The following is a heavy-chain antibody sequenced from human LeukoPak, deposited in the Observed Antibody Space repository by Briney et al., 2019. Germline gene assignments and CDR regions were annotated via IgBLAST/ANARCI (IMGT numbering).Heavy chain of an antibody. V-gene: IGHV3-30-3*01. D-gene: IGHD3-22*01. CDR3: ANAPPRAHYYDSSGYYGRSDY. CDR1: GFTFSSYA. CDR2: ISYDGSNK. Sequence: PGRSLRLSCAASGFTFSSYAMHWVRPAPGKGLEWVAVISYDGSNKYYADSVKGRFTISRDNSKNTLYLQMNSLRAEDTAVYYCANAPPRAHYYDSSGYYGRSDYWGQGTLVTVSS. J-gene: IGHJ4*02.